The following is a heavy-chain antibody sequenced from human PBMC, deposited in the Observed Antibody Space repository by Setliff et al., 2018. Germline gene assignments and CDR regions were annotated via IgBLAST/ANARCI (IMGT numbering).Heavy chain of an antibody. V-gene: IGHV1-2*06. Sequence: ASVKVSCKASGYTFTGYYMHWVRQAPGQGLKWMGRINPNSGGTNYAQKFQGRVTMTRDTSISTAYMELSRLRSGDTAVYYCARSRGLLVGATGVDYWGQGTLVTVSS. CDR1: GYTFTGYY. D-gene: IGHD1-26*01. CDR3: ARSRGLLVGATGVDY. CDR2: INPNSGGT. J-gene: IGHJ4*02.